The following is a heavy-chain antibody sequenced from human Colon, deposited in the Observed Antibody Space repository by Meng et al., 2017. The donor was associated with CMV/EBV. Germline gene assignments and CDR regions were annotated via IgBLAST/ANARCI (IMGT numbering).Heavy chain of an antibody. D-gene: IGHD6-6*01. CDR3: AREVRHTSSSSYVFDF. CDR2: VYYSGST. J-gene: IGHJ4*02. CDR1: GGSVSSGYTY. Sequence: GSLRLSCTVSGGSVSSGYTYWSWIRQPPGQGREWIGYVYYSGSTNYNPSLKSRVTISIDTSKNEFSLRLKSVTAADTSVYFCAREVRHTSSSSYVFDFWGQGMLVTVSS. V-gene: IGHV4-61*01.